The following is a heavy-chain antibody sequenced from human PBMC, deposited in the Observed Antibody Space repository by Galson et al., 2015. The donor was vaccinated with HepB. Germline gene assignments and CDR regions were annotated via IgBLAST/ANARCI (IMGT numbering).Heavy chain of an antibody. Sequence: SLRLSCAASGFTFRDFYMGWLRVVPGKGPGWLSYISQSGSSIHYADSVRGRFTISRDNAKNSLYLQMNNLRAEDTAIYYRARWSQAYDHWGQGILVTVSS. D-gene: IGHD3-22*01. CDR3: ARWSQAYDH. CDR2: ISQSGSSI. V-gene: IGHV3-11*01. CDR1: GFTFRDFY. J-gene: IGHJ4*02.